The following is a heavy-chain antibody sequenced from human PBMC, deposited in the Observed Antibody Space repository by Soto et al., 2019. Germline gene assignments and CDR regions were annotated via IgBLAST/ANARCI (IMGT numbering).Heavy chain of an antibody. V-gene: IGHV1-69*13. CDR3: AXNVVVITTRYYFYGMDV. J-gene: IGHJ6*02. D-gene: IGHD3-22*01. CDR1: GGTFSSYA. Sequence: GASVKVSCKASGGTFSSYAISWVRQDPGQGLEWMGGIIPIFGTANYAQKFQGRVTITADESTSTAYMELSSLRSEDTAVYYCAXNVVVITTRYYFYGMDVWGQGTTVTVSS. CDR2: IIPIFGTA.